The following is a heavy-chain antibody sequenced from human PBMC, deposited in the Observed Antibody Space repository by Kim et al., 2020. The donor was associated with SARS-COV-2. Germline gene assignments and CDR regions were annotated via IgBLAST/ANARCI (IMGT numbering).Heavy chain of an antibody. CDR2: TWFDGSNK. V-gene: IGHV3-33*08. CDR3: ARWGGNSGYYLDY. Sequence: GGSLRLSCVVSVSTSSSHGIHWVRQAPGKGLEWVAVTWFDGSNKHYADSVKGRFTISRDDSKNTLYLQMNRLRADDTAVYYCARWGGNSGYYLDYWGQGTLVTVAA. CDR1: VSTSSSHG. D-gene: IGHD1-7*01. J-gene: IGHJ4*02.